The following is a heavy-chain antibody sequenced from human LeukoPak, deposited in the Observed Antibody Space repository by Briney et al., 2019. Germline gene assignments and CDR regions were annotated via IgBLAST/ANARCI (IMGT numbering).Heavy chain of an antibody. CDR3: ARGSKDQGFDY. D-gene: IGHD2-2*01. V-gene: IGHV3-21*01. J-gene: IGHJ4*02. CDR1: GFTFRNHG. Sequence: GGSLRLSCAASGFTFRNHGMHWVRQAPGKGLEWVSSISSSSSYIYYADSVKGRFTISRDNAKNSLYLQMNSLRAEDTAVYYCARGSKDQGFDYWGQGTLVTVSS. CDR2: ISSSSSYI.